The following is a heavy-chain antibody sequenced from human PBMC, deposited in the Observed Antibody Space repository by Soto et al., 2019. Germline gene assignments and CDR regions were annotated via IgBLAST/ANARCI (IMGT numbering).Heavy chain of an antibody. Sequence: ASVKVSCKASGYTFTSYYMHWVRQAPGQGLEWMGIINPSGGSTSYAQKFQGRVTMTRDTSTSTVYMELSSLRSEDTAVYYCARDRYIVVVTAGYYFDYWGQGTLVTVSS. D-gene: IGHD2-21*02. V-gene: IGHV1-46*01. CDR3: ARDRYIVVVTAGYYFDY. J-gene: IGHJ4*02. CDR1: GYTFTSYY. CDR2: INPSGGST.